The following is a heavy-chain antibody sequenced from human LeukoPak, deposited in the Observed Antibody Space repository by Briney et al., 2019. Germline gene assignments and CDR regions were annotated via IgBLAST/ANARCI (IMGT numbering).Heavy chain of an antibody. CDR3: ARIFRGYSGGGWYKSWFDP. J-gene: IGHJ5*02. CDR2: IYYSGST. V-gene: IGHV4-39*07. CDR1: GDSISNSNYY. Sequence: SETLSLTCTVSGDSISNSNYYWGWIRQPPGKGLEWIGTIYYSGSTYYNPSLMSRVAISVDTSKNQFSLKLTSVTAADMAVYFCARIFRGYSGGGWYKSWFDPWGQGTLVTVSS. D-gene: IGHD2-15*01.